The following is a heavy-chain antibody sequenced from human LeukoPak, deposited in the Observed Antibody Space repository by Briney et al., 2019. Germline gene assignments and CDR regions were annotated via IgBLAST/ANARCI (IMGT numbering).Heavy chain of an antibody. CDR1: GGSISSYY. Sequence: PSETLSLTCTVSGGSISSYYWSWIRQPAGKGLEWIGRIYTSGSTNYNPSLKSRVTMSVDTSKNQFSLKLSSVTAADTAVYYCARTEMATINWGRVTPPSPFDYWGQGTLVTVSS. D-gene: IGHD5-24*01. J-gene: IGHJ4*02. V-gene: IGHV4-4*07. CDR3: ARTEMATINWGRVTPPSPFDY. CDR2: IYTSGST.